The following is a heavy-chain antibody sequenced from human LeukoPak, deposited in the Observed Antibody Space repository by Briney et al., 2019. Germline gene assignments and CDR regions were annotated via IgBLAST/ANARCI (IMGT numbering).Heavy chain of an antibody. CDR1: GYNFSSYS. CDR2: INPSGGTT. Sequence: ASVKVSCKASGYNFSSYSMHWVRQAPGQGLEWMGIINPSGGTTNYEQKFQGRVTMTRGLSTSTVYMELTSLTSEDTAVYYCARRGSGGLFDFWGQGTLVIVSS. D-gene: IGHD2-15*01. J-gene: IGHJ4*02. V-gene: IGHV1-46*01. CDR3: ARRGSGGLFDF.